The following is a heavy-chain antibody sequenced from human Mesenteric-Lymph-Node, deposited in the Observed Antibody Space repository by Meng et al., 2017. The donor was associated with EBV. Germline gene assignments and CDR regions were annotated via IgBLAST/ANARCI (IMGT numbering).Heavy chain of an antibody. D-gene: IGHD1-7*01. CDR2: VFHIGTT. Sequence: VRPPRSLALPCAGAGGSISGDYWWSCSRQPPRKGLEFVWEVFHIGTTNYTPSLKSRVTISLDTSKNQFSLKLTSVTAADTAVYFCARVSEISGTWLDCWGQGTLVTVSS. V-gene: IGHV4-4*01. CDR3: ARVSEISGTWLDC. CDR1: GGSISGDYW. J-gene: IGHJ1*01.